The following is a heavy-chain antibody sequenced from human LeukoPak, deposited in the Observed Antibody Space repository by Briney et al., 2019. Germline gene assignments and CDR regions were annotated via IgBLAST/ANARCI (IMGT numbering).Heavy chain of an antibody. J-gene: IGHJ6*02. D-gene: IGHD3-10*01. CDR2: ISGSGGST. CDR3: AKSFRGGYYYYYGMDV. Sequence: PGGSLRLSCAASGFTFSSYAMSWVRQAPGKGLEWVSAISGSGGSTYYADSVKGRFTISRDNSKNTLYQQMNSLRAEDTAVYYCAKSFRGGYYYYYGMDVWGQGTTVTVSS. CDR1: GFTFSSYA. V-gene: IGHV3-23*01.